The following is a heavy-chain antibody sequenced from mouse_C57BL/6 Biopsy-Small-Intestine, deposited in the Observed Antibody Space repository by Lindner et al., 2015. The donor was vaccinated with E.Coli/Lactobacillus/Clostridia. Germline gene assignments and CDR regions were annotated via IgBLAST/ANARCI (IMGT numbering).Heavy chain of an antibody. CDR2: TYPRSGNT. CDR3: LVPVDH. J-gene: IGHJ2*01. Sequence: VQLQESGAELARPGASVKLSCKASGYIFTSYGINWVRQRTGQGLDWIGETYPRSGNTYYNEKFKGKATLTADKSSSTAYMELRSLTSEDSAVYFCLVPVDHWGQGTTLTVSS. CDR1: GYIFTSYG. V-gene: IGHV1-81*01.